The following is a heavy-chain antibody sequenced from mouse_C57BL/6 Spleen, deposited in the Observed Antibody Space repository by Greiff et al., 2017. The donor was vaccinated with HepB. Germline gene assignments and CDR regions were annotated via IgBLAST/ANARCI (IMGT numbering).Heavy chain of an antibody. V-gene: IGHV1-80*01. CDR3: ARGGRDYDYFDY. D-gene: IGHD2-4*01. Sequence: VQLQQSGAELVKPGASVKISCKASGYAFSSYWMNWVKQRPGKGLEWIGQIYPGDGDTNYNGKFKGKATLTADKSSSTAYMQLSSLTSEDSAVYFCARGGRDYDYFDYWGQGTTLTVSS. CDR1: GYAFSSYW. J-gene: IGHJ2*01. CDR2: IYPGDGDT.